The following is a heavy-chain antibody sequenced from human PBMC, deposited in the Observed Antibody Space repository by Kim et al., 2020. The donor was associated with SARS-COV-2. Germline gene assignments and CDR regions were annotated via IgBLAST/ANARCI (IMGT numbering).Heavy chain of an antibody. J-gene: IGHJ3*02. CDR3: ARSRHYYDSSGYYYVSAFDI. Sequence: ASVKVSCKASGYTFTGYYMHWVRQAPGQGLEWMGWINPNSGGTNYAQKFQGRVTMTRDTSISTAYMELSRLRSDDTAVYYCARSRHYYDSSGYYYVSAFDIWGQGTMVTVSS. V-gene: IGHV1-2*02. CDR2: INPNSGGT. CDR1: GYTFTGYY. D-gene: IGHD3-22*01.